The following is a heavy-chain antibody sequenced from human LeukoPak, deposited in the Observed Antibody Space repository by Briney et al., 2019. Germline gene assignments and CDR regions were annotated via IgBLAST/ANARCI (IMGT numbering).Heavy chain of an antibody. D-gene: IGHD6-19*01. Sequence: GGSLRLSCAASGFTFSSQNMNWARQAPGKGLEWAAYISTSGDSTKYAHSVEGRFTISRDNAENSLYLLMNSLRVEDTAVYYCVKNGWLDYWGQGILVTVSS. CDR1: GFTFSSQN. V-gene: IGHV3-21*06. CDR3: VKNGWLDY. CDR2: ISTSGDST. J-gene: IGHJ4*02.